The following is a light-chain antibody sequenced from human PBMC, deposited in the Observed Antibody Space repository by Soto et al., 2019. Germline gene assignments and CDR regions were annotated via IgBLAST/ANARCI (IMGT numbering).Light chain of an antibody. J-gene: IGKJ1*01. V-gene: IGKV3-11*01. CDR3: QHGT. Sequence: EIVLTQSPATLSLSPGERATLSCRASQSVSSYLAWYQQKPGQAPRLLIYDASNRATGIPARFSGSGSGTDFTLTISSLEPEDFAVYYCQHGTFGQGTKGDIK. CDR2: DAS. CDR1: QSVSSY.